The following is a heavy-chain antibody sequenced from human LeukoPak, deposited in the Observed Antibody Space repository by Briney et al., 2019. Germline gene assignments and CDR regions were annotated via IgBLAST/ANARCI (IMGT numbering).Heavy chain of an antibody. CDR2: VYFSGGA. V-gene: IGHV4-59*12. Sequence: SETLSLTCIVSGGSMSSFYWGWVRQPPGKGLEWVGYVYFSGGANYNRSLERRSTISVDTSKNQVSLKLRSLTADDTAVYYCAREPGGSESYYRRFCFDHWGQGTLVTVSS. J-gene: IGHJ5*02. CDR1: GGSMSSFY. CDR3: AREPGGSESYYRRFCFDH. D-gene: IGHD3-10*01.